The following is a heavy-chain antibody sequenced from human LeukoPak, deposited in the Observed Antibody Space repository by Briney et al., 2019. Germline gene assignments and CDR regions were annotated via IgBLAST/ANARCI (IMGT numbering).Heavy chain of an antibody. D-gene: IGHD6-13*01. V-gene: IGHV3-66*01. CDR3: ARDPAAVALNSSA. J-gene: IGHJ5*02. Sequence: PGGSLRLSCAASGFTVSNNYMNWVRQAPGKGLEWVSLIYSGGDTSYADSVKGRVTVSRDHSKNTLYLQMNSLRAEDTAVYYCARDPAAVALNSSAWGQGTLVIVSS. CDR1: GFTVSNNY. CDR2: IYSGGDT.